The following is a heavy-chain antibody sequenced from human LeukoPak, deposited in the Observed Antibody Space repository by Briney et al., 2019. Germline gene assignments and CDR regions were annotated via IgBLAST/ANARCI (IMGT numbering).Heavy chain of an antibody. CDR3: ARGRRRDRDGYKSPGSWFDS. CDR2: IYDSGNT. Sequence: SQTLSPTCTVSGGSPSSGGYFWTWTRHPAGEGLDCIGHIYDSGNTHYNPSLWTRVTISLDTSKNEFSLKLSSVTAADTAAYFCARGRRRDRDGYKSPGSWFDSWGQGTLVTVSS. CDR1: GGSPSSGGYF. D-gene: IGHD5-24*01. J-gene: IGHJ5*01. V-gene: IGHV4-61*09.